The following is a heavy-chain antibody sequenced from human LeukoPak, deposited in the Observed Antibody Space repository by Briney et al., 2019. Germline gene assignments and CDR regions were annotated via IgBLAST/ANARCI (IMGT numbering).Heavy chain of an antibody. J-gene: IGHJ4*02. CDR1: GDSVSTNNVA. Sequence: SQTLSLTSAISGDSVSTNNVAWNWIRQSPSRGLEWLGRTYYRSKWYNDYAVSVKSRIIINPDTSKNQFSLQLNSVTPDDTAVYYCAREDLGAAYFDFWGQGTLVTVSS. V-gene: IGHV6-1*01. D-gene: IGHD3-16*01. CDR3: AREDLGAAYFDF. CDR2: TYYRSKWYN.